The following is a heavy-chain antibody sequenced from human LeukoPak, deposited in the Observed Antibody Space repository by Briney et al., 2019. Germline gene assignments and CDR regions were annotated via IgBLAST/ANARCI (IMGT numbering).Heavy chain of an antibody. J-gene: IGHJ4*02. CDR1: GGSISSYY. Sequence: PSETLSLTCTVSGGSISSYYWSWIRQPPGKGLEWIGYIYYSGSTNYNPSLKSRVTISVDTSKNQFSLKLSSVTAADTAVYYCARNPVSGPNPKFDFWGQGTLVTVSS. CDR3: ARNPVSGPNPKFDF. D-gene: IGHD3-3*01. V-gene: IGHV4-59*01. CDR2: IYYSGST.